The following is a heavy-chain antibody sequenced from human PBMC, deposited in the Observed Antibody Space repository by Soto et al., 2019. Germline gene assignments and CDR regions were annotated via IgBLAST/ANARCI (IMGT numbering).Heavy chain of an antibody. J-gene: IGHJ4*02. Sequence: SGGSLRLSCAASGFTFSYHYMAWFRQTPERGLEWLAYISHRSLTIYHARSVEDRFTISRDDATDSLYLQLNSLRVEDTAVYFCARGGGSSPFDYWGQGTVVTVSS. CDR1: GFTFSYHY. CDR2: ISHRSLTI. D-gene: IGHD6-6*01. CDR3: ARGGGSSPFDY. V-gene: IGHV3-11*01.